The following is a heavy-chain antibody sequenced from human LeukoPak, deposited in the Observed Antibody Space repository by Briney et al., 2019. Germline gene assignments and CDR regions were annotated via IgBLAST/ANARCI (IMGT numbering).Heavy chain of an antibody. V-gene: IGHV4-59*01. CDR1: GGSISSYY. J-gene: IGHJ6*03. CDR2: IYYSGST. D-gene: IGHD3-3*01. Sequence: SETLSLTCTVSGGSISSYYWSWIRQPPGEGLEWIGYIYYSGSTNYNPSLKSRVTISVDTSKNQFSLKLSSVTAADTAVYYCARGGYYDFWSGTYYMDVWGKGTTVTVSS. CDR3: ARGGYYDFWSGTYYMDV.